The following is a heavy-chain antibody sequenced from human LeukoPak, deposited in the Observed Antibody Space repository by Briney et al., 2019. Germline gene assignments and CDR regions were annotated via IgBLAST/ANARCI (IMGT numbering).Heavy chain of an antibody. CDR3: ARDRPFGTVYSPLEFDY. CDR2: ISAYNGNT. J-gene: IGHJ4*02. D-gene: IGHD3-16*01. Sequence: ASVKVSCKASGYTFTSYGISWVRQAPGQGLEWMGWISAYNGNTNYAQKLQGRVTMTTDTSTSTAYMELRSLRSDDTAVYYCARDRPFGTVYSPLEFDYWGQGTLVTASS. CDR1: GYTFTSYG. V-gene: IGHV1-18*01.